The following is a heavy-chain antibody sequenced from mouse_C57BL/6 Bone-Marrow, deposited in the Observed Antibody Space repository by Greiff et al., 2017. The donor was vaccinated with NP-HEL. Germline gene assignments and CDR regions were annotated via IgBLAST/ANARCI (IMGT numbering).Heavy chain of an antibody. CDR2: IYPRDGST. D-gene: IGHD1-1*01. CDR3: ARCDYGSSYGFDY. Sequence: VQVVESDAELVKPGASVKISCKVSGYTFTDHTIHWMKQRPEQGLEWIGSIYPRDGSTKYNEKFKGKATLTADKSSSTAYMQLNSLTSEDSAVYFCARCDYGSSYGFDYWGQGTTLTVSS. V-gene: IGHV1-78*01. J-gene: IGHJ2*01. CDR1: GYTFTDHT.